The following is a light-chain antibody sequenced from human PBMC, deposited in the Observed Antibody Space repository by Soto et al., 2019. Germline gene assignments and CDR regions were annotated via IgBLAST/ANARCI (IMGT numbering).Light chain of an antibody. CDR2: SAS. CDR3: QQSYRLPLT. Sequence: DIPMTQSPSSVSAFVGESVTITCHASQRTSAFLNWYHQKPGKAPKLLIYSASYLQSGVPSNFSGSGSGTDFTLSIVTLQPEDSGTYFCQQSYRLPLTFGGGTKVEI. V-gene: IGKV1-39*01. J-gene: IGKJ4*01. CDR1: QRTSAF.